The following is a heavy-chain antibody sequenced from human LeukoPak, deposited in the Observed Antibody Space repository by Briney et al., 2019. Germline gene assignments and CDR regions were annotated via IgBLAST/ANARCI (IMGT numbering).Heavy chain of an antibody. J-gene: IGHJ3*02. V-gene: IGHV4-39*07. Sequence: SETLSLTCTVSGGSISSSSYYWGWIRQPPGKGLEWIGSIYYSGSTYYNPSLKSRVTISVDTSMNQFSLKLSSVTAADTAVYFCARGPYSYDSSGAFDIWGQGTMVTVSS. CDR3: ARGPYSYDSSGAFDI. CDR2: IYYSGST. D-gene: IGHD3-22*01. CDR1: GGSISSSSYY.